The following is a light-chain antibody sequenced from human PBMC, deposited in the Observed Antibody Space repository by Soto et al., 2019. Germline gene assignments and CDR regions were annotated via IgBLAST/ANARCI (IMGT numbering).Light chain of an antibody. Sequence: EIVFTQSPGTVSLYPGERATLSCRASQSVSNNYLAWYKQKPGQAPRLLIYGASTRATGIPARFSGSGSGTEFTLSISSLQSEDSAVYYCQQYNNWPPITFGQGTRLEIK. CDR3: QQYNNWPPIT. V-gene: IGKV3D-15*01. CDR2: GAS. CDR1: QSVSNN. J-gene: IGKJ5*01.